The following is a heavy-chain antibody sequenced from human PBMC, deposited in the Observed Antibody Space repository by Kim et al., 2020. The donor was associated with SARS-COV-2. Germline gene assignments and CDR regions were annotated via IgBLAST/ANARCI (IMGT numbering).Heavy chain of an antibody. CDR3: ARSRLFHDY. V-gene: IGHV3-7*01. D-gene: IGHD2-15*01. Sequence: GGSLRLSCAVSGFTISGFWMSWVRQAPGKGLEWVANIKQEGTENYYVDSVEGRFTISRDNAKNALYLEMNSLRAEDTAMYYCARSRLFHDYWGQGALATVSS. CDR1: GFTISGFW. CDR2: IKQEGTEN. J-gene: IGHJ4*02.